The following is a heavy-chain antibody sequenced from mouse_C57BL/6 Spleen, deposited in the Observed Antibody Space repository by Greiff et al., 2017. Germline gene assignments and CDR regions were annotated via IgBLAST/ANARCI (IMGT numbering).Heavy chain of an antibody. J-gene: IGHJ1*03. CDR1: GYTFTSYG. Sequence: VQGVESGAELARPGASVKLSCKASGYTFTSYGISWVKQRTGQGLEWIGEIYPRSGNTYYNEKFKGKATLTADKSSSTAYMELRSLTSEDSAVYFCARSRITTVVAPGYFDVWGTGTTVTVSS. CDR2: IYPRSGNT. D-gene: IGHD1-1*01. V-gene: IGHV1-81*01. CDR3: ARSRITTVVAPGYFDV.